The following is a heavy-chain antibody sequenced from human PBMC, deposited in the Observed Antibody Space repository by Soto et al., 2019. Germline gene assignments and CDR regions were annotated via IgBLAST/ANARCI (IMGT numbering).Heavy chain of an antibody. CDR2: INHSGST. V-gene: IGHV4-34*01. CDR1: GGSFSGYY. D-gene: IGHD3-10*01. J-gene: IGHJ6*03. Sequence: SETLSLTCAVYGGSFSGYYWSWIRQPPGKGLEWIGEINHSGSTNYNPSLKSRVTISVDTSKNQFSLKLSSVTAADTAVYYCARERGGSGSGSYYYYMDVWGKGTTVTVSS. CDR3: ARERGGSGSGSYYYYMDV.